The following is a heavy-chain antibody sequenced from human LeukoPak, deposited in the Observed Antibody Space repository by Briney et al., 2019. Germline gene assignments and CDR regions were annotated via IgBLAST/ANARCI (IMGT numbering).Heavy chain of an antibody. J-gene: IGHJ4*02. D-gene: IGHD3-3*01. CDR1: GFTFSSYE. V-gene: IGHV3-48*03. Sequence: PGGSLRLSCAASGFTFSSYEMNWVRQAPGKGLEWVSYISSSGSTTYYADSVKGRFTISRDNSKNTLYLQVNSLRAEDTAIYYCAGTDRSGSPRGIYWGQGTLVTVSS. CDR3: AGTDRSGSPRGIY. CDR2: ISSSGSTT.